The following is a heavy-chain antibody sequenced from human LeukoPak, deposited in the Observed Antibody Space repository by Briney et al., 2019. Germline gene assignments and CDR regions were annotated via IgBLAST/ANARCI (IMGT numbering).Heavy chain of an antibody. CDR1: GFTFSSYA. J-gene: IGHJ4*02. D-gene: IGHD3-9*01. V-gene: IGHV3-30*04. Sequence: PGGSLRLSCAASGFTFSSYAMHWVRQAPGKGLEWVAVISYDGSNKYYADSVKGRFTISRDNSKNTLYLQMNSLRAEDTAVYYCARVPDYDILTGYPDYLGQGTLVTVSS. CDR3: ARVPDYDILTGYPDY. CDR2: ISYDGSNK.